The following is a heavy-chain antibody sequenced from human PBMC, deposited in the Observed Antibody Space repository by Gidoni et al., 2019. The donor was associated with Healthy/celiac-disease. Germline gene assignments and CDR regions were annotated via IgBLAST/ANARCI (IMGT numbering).Heavy chain of an antibody. CDR1: GFTFSSYA. CDR3: ANIFPKAIFGVVKDGMAV. J-gene: IGHJ6*02. CDR2: ISGSGGST. D-gene: IGHD3-3*01. Sequence: EVQLLESGGGLVQPGGSLRRSCSASGFTFSSYAMSWVRPAPGKGLEWVSAISGSGGSTYYADSVKGRFTISRDNSKNTLYLQMNSLRAEDTAVYYCANIFPKAIFGVVKDGMAVWGQGTTVTVSS. V-gene: IGHV3-23*01.